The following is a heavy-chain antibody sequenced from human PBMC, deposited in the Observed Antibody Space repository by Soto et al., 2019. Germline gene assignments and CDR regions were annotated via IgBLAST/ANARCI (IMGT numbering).Heavy chain of an antibody. CDR3: AKTLGEYLYFFDY. D-gene: IGHD3-10*01. CDR2: LGTSDHNI. J-gene: IGHJ4*02. CDR1: GFTLSRYA. Sequence: PGGSLRLSCAGSGFTLSRYATSWVRQAPGKGLEWISGLGTSDHNIFYADSVRGRFTISRDNSKNTFYLQMNSLRAEDTAKYYCAKTLGEYLYFFDYWGQGIQVTVSS. V-gene: IGHV3-23*01.